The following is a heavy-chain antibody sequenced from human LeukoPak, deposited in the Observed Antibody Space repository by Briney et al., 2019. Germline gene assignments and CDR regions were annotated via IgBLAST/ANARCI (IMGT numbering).Heavy chain of an antibody. J-gene: IGHJ4*02. CDR1: GFTFSSYG. D-gene: IGHD3-22*01. CDR3: AKGRLRGVVITELDY. V-gene: IGHV3-30*18. Sequence: PGRSLRLSCAASGFTFSSYGMHWVRQAPSKGLEWVAVISYDGSNKYYADSVKGRFTISRDNSKNTLYLQMNSLRAEDTAVYYCAKGRLRGVVITELDYWGQGTLVTVSS. CDR2: ISYDGSNK.